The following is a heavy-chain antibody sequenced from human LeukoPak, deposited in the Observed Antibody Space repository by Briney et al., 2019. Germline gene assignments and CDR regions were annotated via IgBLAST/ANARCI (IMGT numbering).Heavy chain of an antibody. CDR1: GFTFSSYA. CDR2: ISYDGSTK. V-gene: IGHV3-30-3*01. CDR3: ARHRGQRLIPLNYFDY. J-gene: IGHJ4*02. Sequence: PGGSLRLSCAASGFTFSSYAMHWVRQAPGKGLEWVAVISYDGSTKYYADSVKGRFTISRDNSKNTLYLRMNSLRPEDTAVYYCARHRGQRLIPLNYFDYWGQGTLVTVSS. D-gene: IGHD6-25*01.